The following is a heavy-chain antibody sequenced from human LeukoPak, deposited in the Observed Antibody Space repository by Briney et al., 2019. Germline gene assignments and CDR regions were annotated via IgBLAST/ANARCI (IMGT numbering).Heavy chain of an antibody. J-gene: IGHJ4*02. V-gene: IGHV4-34*01. Sequence: PSETLSLTCAVYGGSFSGYYWSWIRQPPGKGLEWIGEINHSGSTNYNPSLKGRVTISVDTSKNQFSLKLSSVTAADTAVYYCATLTIFGVAHDYWGQGTLVTVSS. D-gene: IGHD3-3*01. CDR1: GGSFSGYY. CDR3: ATLTIFGVAHDY. CDR2: INHSGST.